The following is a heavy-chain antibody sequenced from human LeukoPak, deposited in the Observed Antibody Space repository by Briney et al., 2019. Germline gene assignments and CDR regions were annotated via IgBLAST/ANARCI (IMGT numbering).Heavy chain of an antibody. CDR3: ARGYCSVGSCSAIGVFDS. CDR1: GGSVSSSSYY. J-gene: IGHJ4*02. V-gene: IGHV4-39*01. Sequence: SETLSLTCTVSGGSVSSSSYYWGWIRQPPGKGLEWIGSVYYSGSTYYNPSLKSRVTISVDTSKNQFSLKLSSVTAADTAVYYCARGYCSVGSCSAIGVFDSWGPGTLVTASS. D-gene: IGHD2-15*01. CDR2: VYYSGST.